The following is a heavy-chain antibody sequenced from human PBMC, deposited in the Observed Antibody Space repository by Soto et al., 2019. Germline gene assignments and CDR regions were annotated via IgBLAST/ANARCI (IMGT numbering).Heavy chain of an antibody. Sequence: SETLSLTCAVYGGSFSGYYWSWIRQPPGKGLGWIGEINHSGSTNYNPSLKSRVTISVDTSKNQFSLKLSSVTAADTAVYYCARAGPSYYDFWSGSNNYYYYGMDVWGQGTTVTVSS. D-gene: IGHD3-3*01. CDR2: INHSGST. V-gene: IGHV4-34*01. J-gene: IGHJ6*02. CDR3: ARAGPSYYDFWSGSNNYYYYGMDV. CDR1: GGSFSGYY.